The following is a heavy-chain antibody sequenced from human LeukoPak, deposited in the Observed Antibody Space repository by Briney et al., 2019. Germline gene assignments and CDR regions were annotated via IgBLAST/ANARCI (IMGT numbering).Heavy chain of an antibody. CDR3: AKDMYSSGSNGEGYLQH. V-gene: IGHV3-23*01. J-gene: IGHJ1*01. CDR1: GFTFSSYA. D-gene: IGHD6-19*01. Sequence: PGGSLRLSCAASGFTFSSYAMSWVRQAPGKGLEWVSAISGSGGSTYYADSVKGRFTISRDNAKNSLYLHINRLRTEDTALYYCAKDMYSSGSNGEGYLQHWGQGTLVTVSS. CDR2: ISGSGGST.